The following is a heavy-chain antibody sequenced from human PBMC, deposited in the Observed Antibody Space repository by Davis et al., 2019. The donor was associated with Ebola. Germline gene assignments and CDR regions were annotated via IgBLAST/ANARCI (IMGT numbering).Heavy chain of an antibody. Sequence: SETLSLTCTVSGGSISSYYWSWIRQPPGKGLEWIGEINHSGSTNYNPSLKSRVTISVDTSKNQFSLKLSSVTAADTAVYYCARRTYYYDSSGYYFDYWGQGTLVTVSS. CDR1: GGSISSYY. D-gene: IGHD3-22*01. CDR3: ARRTYYYDSSGYYFDY. CDR2: INHSGST. J-gene: IGHJ4*02. V-gene: IGHV4-34*01.